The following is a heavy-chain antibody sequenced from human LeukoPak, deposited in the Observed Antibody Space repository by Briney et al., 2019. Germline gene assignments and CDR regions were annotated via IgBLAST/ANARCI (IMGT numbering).Heavy chain of an antibody. Sequence: GASVKVSCKASGYTFTGYYMHWVRQAPGQGLEWMGWINPNSGGTNYAQKFQGRVTMTRDTSINTAYMELSRLRSDDTAVYYCARVSVVPAASLYYYGMDVWGQGTTVTVSS. CDR3: ARVSVVPAASLYYYGMDV. CDR1: GYTFTGYY. J-gene: IGHJ6*02. V-gene: IGHV1-2*02. D-gene: IGHD2-2*01. CDR2: INPNSGGT.